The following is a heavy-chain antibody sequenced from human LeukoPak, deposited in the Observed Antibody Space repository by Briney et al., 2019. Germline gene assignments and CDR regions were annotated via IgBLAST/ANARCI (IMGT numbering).Heavy chain of an antibody. CDR3: TKDYWGPDY. V-gene: IGHV3-74*01. J-gene: IGHJ4*02. Sequence: GSLRLSCAASGFTFSDSWMHWVRQAPGKGLVWVSRIHPDGSTTDYADSVQGRFIVSRDNAKNTLYLQMHSLRAEDTAVYYCTKDYWGPDYWGQGTLVAVSS. D-gene: IGHD7-27*01. CDR2: IHPDGSTT. CDR1: GFTFSDSW.